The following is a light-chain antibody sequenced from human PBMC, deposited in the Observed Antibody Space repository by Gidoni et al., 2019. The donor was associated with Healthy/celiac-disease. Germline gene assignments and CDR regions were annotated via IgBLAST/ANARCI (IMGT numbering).Light chain of an antibody. V-gene: IGLV1-40*01. CDR2: GNS. CDR1: SSNIGAGYD. CDR3: QSYDSSLSGVV. J-gene: IGLJ2*01. Sequence: SVLTQPPSVSGAPGQRVTISCTGSSSNIGAGYDVHWSQQLPGTAPKILIYGNSNRPAGVPDRFSGSKSGTSASLAITGLQAEDEADYYCQSYDSSLSGVVFGGGTKLTVL.